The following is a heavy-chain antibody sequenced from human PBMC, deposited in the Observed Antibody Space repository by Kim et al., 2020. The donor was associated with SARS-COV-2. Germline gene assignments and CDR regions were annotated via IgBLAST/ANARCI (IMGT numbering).Heavy chain of an antibody. V-gene: IGHV1-69*04. CDR2: IIPILGIA. CDR1: GGTFSSYA. Sequence: SVKVSCKASGGTFSSYAISWVRQAPGQGLEWMGRIIPILGIANYAQKFQGRVTITADKSTSTAYMELSSLRSEDTAVYYCARVDSSGYYYGFDYWGQGTLVPVSS. D-gene: IGHD3-22*01. CDR3: ARVDSSGYYYGFDY. J-gene: IGHJ4*02.